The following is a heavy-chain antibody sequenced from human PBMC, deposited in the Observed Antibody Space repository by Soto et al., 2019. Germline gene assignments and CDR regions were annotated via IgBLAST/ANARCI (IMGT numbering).Heavy chain of an antibody. Sequence: QVPLQQSGPGLVEPSQTLSLTCAVSGGSISSEYFHWTWIRQSQGKGLEWIGYIHYTGSIMYNPSSKSRLTMEVDTTNNQFSLQLTPVTAAETAVYFCAREDDGGDRDYYGLDVWGQGTTVTVSS. CDR2: IHYTGSI. CDR3: AREDDGGDRDYYGLDV. J-gene: IGHJ6*02. CDR1: GGSISSEYFH. V-gene: IGHV4-30-4*01. D-gene: IGHD2-21*02.